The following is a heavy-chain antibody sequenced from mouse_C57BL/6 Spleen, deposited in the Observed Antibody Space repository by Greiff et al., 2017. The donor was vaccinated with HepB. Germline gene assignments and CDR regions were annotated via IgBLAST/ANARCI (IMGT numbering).Heavy chain of an antibody. J-gene: IGHJ4*01. D-gene: IGHD1-1*01. Sequence: VKLQESGPGLVAPSQSLSITCTVSGFSLTSYAISWVRQPPGKGLEWLGVIWTGGGTNYNSALKSRLSISKDNSKSQVFLKMNSLQTDDTARYYCARNRITTVVEGAMDDWGQGTSVTVSS. V-gene: IGHV2-9-1*01. CDR2: IWTGGGT. CDR3: ARNRITTVVEGAMDD. CDR1: GFSLTSYA.